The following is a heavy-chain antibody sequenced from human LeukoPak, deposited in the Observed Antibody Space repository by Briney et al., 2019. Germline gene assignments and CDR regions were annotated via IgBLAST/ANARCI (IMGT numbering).Heavy chain of an antibody. Sequence: SETLSLTCTVSGGSISSGSYYWSWIRQPAGKGLEWIGRIYTSGSTNYNPSLKSRDTISVDTSKNQFSLKLSSVTAADTAVYYCARDGGSGWPYNWFDPWGQGTLVTVSS. D-gene: IGHD6-19*01. J-gene: IGHJ5*02. CDR3: ARDGGSGWPYNWFDP. V-gene: IGHV4-61*02. CDR2: IYTSGST. CDR1: GGSISSGSYY.